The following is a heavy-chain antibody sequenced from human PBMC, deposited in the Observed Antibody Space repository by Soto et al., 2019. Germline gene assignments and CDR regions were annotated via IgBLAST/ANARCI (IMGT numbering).Heavy chain of an antibody. J-gene: IGHJ6*02. Sequence: GGSLRLSCAASGFTFSTYVMSWVRQAPGKGLEWVSAISGSGGSTYYADSVKGRFTISRDNSKNTLYLQMHSLRAEDTAVYYCAKVPDRIYYYYAMDVWGQGTTVTVSS. CDR3: AKVPDRIYYYYAMDV. CDR2: ISGSGGST. V-gene: IGHV3-23*01. CDR1: GFTFSTYV.